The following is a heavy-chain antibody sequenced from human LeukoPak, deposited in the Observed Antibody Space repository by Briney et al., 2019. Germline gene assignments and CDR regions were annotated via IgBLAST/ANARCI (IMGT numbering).Heavy chain of an antibody. CDR1: GYTFTSYD. J-gene: IGHJ4*02. Sequence: ASVKVSCKASGYTFTSYDISWLRQPPGQGLDWVGCTSTYNDNTHYAQKLQGRVAMTTDTSTSTVYMELKSLRSDDTAVYYCARIQSRIIAARPGNPAFDYWGRGTLVTVSS. CDR3: ARIQSRIIAARPGNPAFDY. V-gene: IGHV1-18*01. D-gene: IGHD6-6*01. CDR2: TSTYNDNT.